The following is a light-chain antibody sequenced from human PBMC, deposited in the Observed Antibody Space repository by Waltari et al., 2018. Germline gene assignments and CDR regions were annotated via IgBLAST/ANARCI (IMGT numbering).Light chain of an antibody. V-gene: IGLV2-14*03. CDR2: AVV. CDR3: TSYTLLTFTWQ. CDR1: FRADRDYNY. Sequence: QSDLTQPASVSGSLGQSITISCTAPFRADRDYNYISWYQQHPVTAPTPLFFAVVNRPTGIAYRFSASRSGDTASLSISGLRPEDEATYYCTSYTLLTFTWQFGGGTQLTVV. J-gene: IGLJ3*02.